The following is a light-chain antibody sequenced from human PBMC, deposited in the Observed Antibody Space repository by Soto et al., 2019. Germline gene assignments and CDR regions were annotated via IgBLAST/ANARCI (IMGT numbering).Light chain of an antibody. CDR1: QSFSSSN. CDR3: QRYGGSPPVT. CDR2: SAS. V-gene: IGKV3-20*01. J-gene: IGKJ4*01. Sequence: EVVLTQSPGTLSLSPGERATLSCRASQSFSSSNLAWYQHKPGQPPKLIVYSASRRATGIPDRFSGSGSGTDFALTISRRETEDFALYYCQRYGGSPPVTFGGGTKVDIK.